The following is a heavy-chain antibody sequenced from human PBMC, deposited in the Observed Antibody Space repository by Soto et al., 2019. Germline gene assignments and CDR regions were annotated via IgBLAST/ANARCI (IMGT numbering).Heavy chain of an antibody. D-gene: IGHD1-20*01. CDR3: ARESAYNWNDPREARGNWFDP. Sequence: GGSRRLSCAASGFTCSSYAIHWVRQAPGKGLEWVAVISYDGSNKYYADSVKGRFTISRDNSKNTLYLQMNSLRAEDTAVYYCARESAYNWNDPREARGNWFDPWGQGTLVTVSS. CDR1: GFTCSSYA. V-gene: IGHV3-30-3*01. CDR2: ISYDGSNK. J-gene: IGHJ5*02.